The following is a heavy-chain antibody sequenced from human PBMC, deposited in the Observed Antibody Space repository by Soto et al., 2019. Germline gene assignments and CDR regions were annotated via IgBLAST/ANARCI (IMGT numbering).Heavy chain of an antibody. CDR2: ISSSSSYI. CDR3: ARYDSSGYYWPYYYYGMDV. V-gene: IGHV3-21*01. Sequence: EVQLVESGGGLVKPGGSLRLSCAASGFTFSTYSMNWVRQAPGKGLEWVSSISSSSSYIYYADSVKGRFTISRDNAKNSLYLQMNSLRAEATAVYYCARYDSSGYYWPYYYYGMDVWGQGTTASVSS. D-gene: IGHD3-22*01. J-gene: IGHJ6*02. CDR1: GFTFSTYS.